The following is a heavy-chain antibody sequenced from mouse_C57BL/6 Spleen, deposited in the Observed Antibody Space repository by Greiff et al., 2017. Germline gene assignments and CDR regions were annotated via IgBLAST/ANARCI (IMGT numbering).Heavy chain of an antibody. J-gene: IGHJ2*01. Sequence: EVQLQQSVAELVRPGASVKLSCTASGFTITNTYMHWVKQSPEQGLEWIGRIDPANGNTKSAPKFQGKATITADTSSNTAYLQLSSLTSEDTAIYYCAPLTTVVEYFDYWGQGTTLTVS. CDR2: IDPANGNT. D-gene: IGHD1-1*01. V-gene: IGHV14-3*01. CDR1: GFTITNTY. CDR3: APLTTVVEYFDY.